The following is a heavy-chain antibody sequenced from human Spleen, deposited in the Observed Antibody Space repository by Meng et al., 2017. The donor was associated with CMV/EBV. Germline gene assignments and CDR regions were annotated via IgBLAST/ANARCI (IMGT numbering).Heavy chain of an antibody. CDR1: GYIFTHYS. Sequence: SVKVSCKASGYIFTHYSLHWVRQAPGQGLEWIGWIVVGSGNTNYAQKFQERVTITRDMSTSTAYMELSSLRSEDTAVYYCAALYCSSPSCYLHDVAAFGRHWGQGALVTVSS. V-gene: IGHV1-58*01. J-gene: IGHJ4*02. CDR2: IVVGSGNT. D-gene: IGHD2-2*01. CDR3: AALYCSSPSCYLHDVAAFGRH.